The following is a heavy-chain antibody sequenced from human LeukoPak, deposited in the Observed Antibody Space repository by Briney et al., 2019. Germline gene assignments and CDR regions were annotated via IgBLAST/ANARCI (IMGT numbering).Heavy chain of an antibody. D-gene: IGHD3-3*01. V-gene: IGHV1-2*02. Sequence: ASVKVSCKASGYTFTGYYMHWVRQAPGQGLEWMGWINPNSGGTNYAQKFQGRVTMTRDTSISTAYMELSRLRSDDTAVYYCARVRFLEWLFPPSYYYGMDVWGQGTTVTVSS. CDR3: ARVRFLEWLFPPSYYYGMDV. CDR1: GYTFTGYY. CDR2: INPNSGGT. J-gene: IGHJ6*02.